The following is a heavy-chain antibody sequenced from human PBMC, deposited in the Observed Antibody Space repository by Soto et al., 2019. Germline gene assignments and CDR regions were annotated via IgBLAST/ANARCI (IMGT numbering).Heavy chain of an antibody. CDR2: ISSSSSSI. Sequence: GSLRLAYAASGFTFSSYSMNWVRQAPGKGLEWVSSISSSSSSIDYADSVKGRFTISRDDAKNALSLQMNSLRVDDTAIYYCARDTGIGWLTWFDPWGQGTLVTVSS. D-gene: IGHD6-19*01. CDR3: ARDTGIGWLTWFDP. V-gene: IGHV3-21*01. J-gene: IGHJ5*02. CDR1: GFTFSSYS.